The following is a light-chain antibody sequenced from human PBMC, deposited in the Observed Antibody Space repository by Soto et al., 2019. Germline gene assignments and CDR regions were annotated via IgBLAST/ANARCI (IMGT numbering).Light chain of an antibody. V-gene: IGKV3-11*01. Sequence: GVTKSPATVSLSTGESATLSCRASQSVSSYLACYQQKPGQAPRLLIWDASNRATGIPARFSVSGSGTDFTLAISILAPEDFAVYYGLQRRRRPNFGQGTRL. CDR2: DAS. CDR3: LQRRRRPN. J-gene: IGKJ1*01. CDR1: QSVSSY.